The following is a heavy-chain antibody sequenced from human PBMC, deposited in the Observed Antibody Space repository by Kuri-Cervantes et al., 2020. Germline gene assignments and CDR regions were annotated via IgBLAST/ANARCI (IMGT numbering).Heavy chain of an antibody. D-gene: IGHD5-12*01. CDR3: ARVGSGNHLWNSGYDSYYYYYGMDV. V-gene: IGHV1-8*01. J-gene: IGHJ6*02. CDR2: MNPNSGNT. Sequence: ASVKVSCKASGYTFTSYDINWVRQATGQGLEWMGWMNPNSGNTGYAQKFQGRVTMTRNTSISTAYMELSSLRSEDTAVYYCARVGSGNHLWNSGYDSYYYYYGMDVWGQGTTVTVSS. CDR1: GYTFTSYD.